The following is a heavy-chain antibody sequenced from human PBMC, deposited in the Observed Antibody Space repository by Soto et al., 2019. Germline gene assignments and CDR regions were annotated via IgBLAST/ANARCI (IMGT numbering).Heavy chain of an antibody. CDR3: ARGRRSSWYSIHWFDP. V-gene: IGHV4-34*01. D-gene: IGHD6-13*01. CDR1: GGSFSGYY. CDR2: INHSGST. J-gene: IGHJ5*02. Sequence: SETLSLTCAVYGGSFSGYYWSWIRQPPGKGLEWIGEINHSGSTNYNPSLKSRVTISVDTSKNQFSLKLSSVTAADTAVYYCARGRRSSWYSIHWFDPWGQGTLVTVSS.